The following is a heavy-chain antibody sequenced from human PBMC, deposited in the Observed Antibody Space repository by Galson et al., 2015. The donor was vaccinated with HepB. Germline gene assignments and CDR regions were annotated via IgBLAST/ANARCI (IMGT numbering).Heavy chain of an antibody. CDR1: GGTFSSYA. CDR2: IIPILGIA. Sequence: SVKVSCKASGGTFSSYAISWVRQAPGQGLEWMGRIIPILGIANYAQKFQGRVTITADKSTSTAYMELSSLRSEDTAVYYCARGVRGYSYGYYFDYWGQGTLVTVSS. V-gene: IGHV1-69*04. D-gene: IGHD5-18*01. J-gene: IGHJ4*02. CDR3: ARGVRGYSYGYYFDY.